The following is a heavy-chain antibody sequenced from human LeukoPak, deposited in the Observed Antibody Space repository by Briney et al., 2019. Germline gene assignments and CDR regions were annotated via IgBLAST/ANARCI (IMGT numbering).Heavy chain of an antibody. Sequence: ASETLSLTCSVSNYSITDGYYWGWIRQPPGKGLEWIGSNTYYNPSLKSRVTISLDTSKNQFSLKLSSLTAADTAVYYCASSYSTSAQKIDYWGQGTLVTVSS. J-gene: IGHJ4*02. V-gene: IGHV4-38-2*01. CDR1: NYSITDGYY. CDR3: ASSYSTSAQKIDY. CDR2: NT. D-gene: IGHD6-6*01.